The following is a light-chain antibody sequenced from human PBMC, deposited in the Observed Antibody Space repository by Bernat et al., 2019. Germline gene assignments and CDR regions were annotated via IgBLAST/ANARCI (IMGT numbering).Light chain of an antibody. CDR3: SSYTSSSTLV. CDR2: DVR. J-gene: IGLJ3*02. V-gene: IGLV2-14*03. Sequence: QSALTQPASVSGSPGQSITISCTGTSSDVGGYNYVSWYQQHPGRAPKLMIYDVRDRPSGISNRFSGSKSGNTASLTNSGLLDEDEADYYCSSYTSSSTLVFGGGTRLTVL. CDR1: SSDVGGYNY.